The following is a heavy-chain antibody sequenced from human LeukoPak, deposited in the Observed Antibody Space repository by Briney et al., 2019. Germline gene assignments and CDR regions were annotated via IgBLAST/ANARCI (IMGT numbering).Heavy chain of an antibody. CDR1: GFTFSSYA. Sequence: GGSLRLSCAASGFTFSSYAMNWVRQAPGKGLEWVSTISHSGGSTYYADFVKGRFTIYRDNSKITLYLQMSSLRAEDTAVYYCAKPIVATNLDWFDPWGQGTLVTVSS. D-gene: IGHD1-26*01. V-gene: IGHV3-23*01. CDR2: ISHSGGST. CDR3: AKPIVATNLDWFDP. J-gene: IGHJ5*02.